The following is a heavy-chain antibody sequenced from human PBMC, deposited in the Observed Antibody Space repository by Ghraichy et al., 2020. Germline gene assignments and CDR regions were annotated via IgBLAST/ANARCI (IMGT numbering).Heavy chain of an antibody. V-gene: IGHV3-21*01. CDR3: ARGPDIVAVPTSPDAFDV. CDR2: ISSTSSYI. Sequence: GGSLRLSCAASGFPFTSYSMNWVRQAPGKGLEWVASISSTSSYIYYGDSLKGRFTIARDNARNTLLLHMSSLRADDTALYYCARGPDIVAVPTSPDAFDVRGQGTTVTVSS. CDR1: GFPFTSYS. J-gene: IGHJ3*01. D-gene: IGHD2-2*01.